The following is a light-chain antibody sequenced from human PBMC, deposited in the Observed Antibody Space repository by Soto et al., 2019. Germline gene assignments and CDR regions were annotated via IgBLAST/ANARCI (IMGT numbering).Light chain of an antibody. CDR3: TSYTTSSPYLV. CDR2: DVT. CDR1: SSDVGGYNY. Sequence: QSVLTQPASVSGSPRQSITISCTGTSSDVGGYNYVSWYQHHPGKAPKLMIYDVTNRPSGVSNRFSGSKSGNTASLTISGLQAEDEADYYCTSYTTSSPYLVFGGGTKLTVL. V-gene: IGLV2-14*03. J-gene: IGLJ3*02.